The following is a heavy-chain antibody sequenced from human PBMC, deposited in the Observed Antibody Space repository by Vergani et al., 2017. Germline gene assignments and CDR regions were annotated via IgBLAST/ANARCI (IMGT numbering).Heavy chain of an antibody. CDR1: GGTFSSYA. CDR3: ARDWLGSGSYYRASGWYAYYYGMDV. D-gene: IGHD3-10*01. J-gene: IGHJ6*02. CDR2: IIPIFGTA. V-gene: IGHV1-69*13. Sequence: QVQLVQSGAEVKKPGSSVKVSCKASGGTFSSYAISWVRQAPGQGLEWMGRIIPIFGTATYAQKFQGRVTITADESTSTAYMELSSLRSEDTAVNYCARDWLGSGSYYRASGWYAYYYGMDVWGQGTTVTVSS.